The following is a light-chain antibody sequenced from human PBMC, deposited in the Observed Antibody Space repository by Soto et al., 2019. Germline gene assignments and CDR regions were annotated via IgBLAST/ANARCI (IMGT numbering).Light chain of an antibody. CDR3: SSYTSSSTLV. CDR1: SSDVGGYNY. CDR2: DVS. J-gene: IGLJ2*01. V-gene: IGLV2-14*01. Sequence: QSALTQPASVSGSPGQSIPISCTGTSSDVGGYNYVSWYQQYPGKAPKLIIYDVSNRPSGVSNRFSGSKSGNTASLTISGLQAEDEADYYCSSYTSSSTLVFGGGTKLTVL.